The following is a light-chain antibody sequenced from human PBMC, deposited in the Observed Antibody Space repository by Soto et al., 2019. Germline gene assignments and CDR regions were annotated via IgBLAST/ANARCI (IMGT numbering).Light chain of an antibody. CDR1: QGLSSY. CDR2: AAS. J-gene: IGKJ4*01. Sequence: IQLTQSPSSLSASVGDRVTITCRASQGLSSYLAWYQQKPGKAPKPLIYAASTLQTGVPSRFSGSESGTDFTLTISSLQPEDFATYYCQQVNNYPLTFGGGTKVDSK. V-gene: IGKV1-9*01. CDR3: QQVNNYPLT.